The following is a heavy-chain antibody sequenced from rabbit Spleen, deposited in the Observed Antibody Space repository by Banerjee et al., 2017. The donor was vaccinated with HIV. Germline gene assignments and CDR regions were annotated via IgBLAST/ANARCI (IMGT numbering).Heavy chain of an antibody. Sequence: QEQLEESGGGLVQPEGSLTLACTASGFSFIGTYYMCWVRQAPGKGLEWIACIDVSKSGNTYYASWAKGRFTISKTSSTSVTLQMTSLTAADTATYFCARDSAGREVFALWGPGTLVPS. CDR2: IDVSKSGNT. CDR1: GFSFIGTYY. J-gene: IGHJ4*01. V-gene: IGHV1S45*01. CDR3: ARDSAGREVFAL. D-gene: IGHD4-2*01.